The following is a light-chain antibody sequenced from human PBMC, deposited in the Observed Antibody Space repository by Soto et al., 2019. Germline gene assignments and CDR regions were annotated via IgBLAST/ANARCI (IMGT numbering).Light chain of an antibody. V-gene: IGLV2-14*03. J-gene: IGLJ2*01. CDR1: SSDIGAYDS. CDR3: SSYTTLSTLV. Sequence: QSALTQPASVSGSPGQSITIPCTGTSSDIGAYDSVSWYQQHPGKAPKLMIYDVANRPSGVSDRFSGSKSGNTASLTISGLQAEDEADYYCSSYTTLSTLVFGGGTKLTVL. CDR2: DVA.